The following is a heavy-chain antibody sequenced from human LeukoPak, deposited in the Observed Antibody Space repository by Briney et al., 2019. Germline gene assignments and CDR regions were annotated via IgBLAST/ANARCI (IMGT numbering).Heavy chain of an antibody. D-gene: IGHD6-13*01. Sequence: GGSLRLSCAASGFTFSSYAMSWVRQAPGKGLEWVSAISGSGGSTYYADSVKGRFTISRDNSKNTLYLQMNSLRAEDTAVYYCARGGRISIAAAGPFDYWGQGTLVTVSS. J-gene: IGHJ4*02. V-gene: IGHV3-23*01. CDR2: ISGSGGST. CDR3: ARGGRISIAAAGPFDY. CDR1: GFTFSSYA.